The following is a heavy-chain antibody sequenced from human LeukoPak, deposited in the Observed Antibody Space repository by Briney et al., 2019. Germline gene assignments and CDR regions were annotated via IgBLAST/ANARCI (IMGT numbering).Heavy chain of an antibody. V-gene: IGHV1-2*02. D-gene: IGHD6-13*01. Sequence: ASVKVSCKASGYTFTGYYMHWVRQAPGQGLEWMGWINPNSGGTNYAQKFQGRVTMTRDTSISTAYMELSRLRSDDTAVYYCARASRYSSSWSVDYWGQGTLVTVSS. CDR1: GYTFTGYY. CDR3: ARASRYSSSWSVDY. J-gene: IGHJ4*02. CDR2: INPNSGGT.